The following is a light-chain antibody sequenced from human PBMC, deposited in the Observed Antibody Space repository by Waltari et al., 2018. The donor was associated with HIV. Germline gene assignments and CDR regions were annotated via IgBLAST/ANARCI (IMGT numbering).Light chain of an antibody. CDR1: QAVANK. CDR2: YAS. CDR3: QQLSSFPLT. V-gene: IGKV1-39*01. Sequence: DIQMTQSPSSLSASVGDRVSITCRASQAVANKVIWFQQKPGKAPKLLIYYASRLPSGVPSRFSGSGSGTDFTLSINDVQPDDFASYFCQQLSSFPLTFGPGTRVDVK. J-gene: IGKJ3*01.